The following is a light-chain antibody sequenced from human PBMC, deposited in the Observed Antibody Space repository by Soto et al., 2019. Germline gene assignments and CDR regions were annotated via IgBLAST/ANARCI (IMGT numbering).Light chain of an antibody. V-gene: IGLV2-23*02. J-gene: IGLJ3*02. CDR1: SSDVGSYNL. Sequence: QSALTQPASVSGSPGQSIAFSCTGTSSDVGSYNLVSWYQHHPGKAPKLIISEVSKRPSGVSDRFSGSKSGNTASLTISGLQAEDEADYYCCSYAGSSTWVFGGGTKSPS. CDR2: EVS. CDR3: CSYAGSSTWV.